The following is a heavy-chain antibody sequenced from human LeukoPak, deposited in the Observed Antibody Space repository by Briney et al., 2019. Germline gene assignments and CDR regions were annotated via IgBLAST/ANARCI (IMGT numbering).Heavy chain of an antibody. CDR3: ARTRITVTTRSWDY. D-gene: IGHD4-17*01. Sequence: PGGSLRLSCATSGFTFSTYNRNWVRQAPGKGLEWVSSISSSSTYIYYADSVKGRFTISRDNAKNSLYLQINSLRAEDTAVYYCARTRITVTTRSWDYWGQGTLVTVSS. CDR1: GFTFSTYN. V-gene: IGHV3-21*01. J-gene: IGHJ4*02. CDR2: ISSSSTYI.